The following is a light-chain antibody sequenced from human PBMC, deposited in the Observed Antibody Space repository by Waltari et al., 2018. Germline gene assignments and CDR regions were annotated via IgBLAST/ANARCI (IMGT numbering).Light chain of an antibody. CDR3: MQGTHWPPIT. CDR1: QSLVHSDGNTY. J-gene: IGKJ5*01. CDR2: KVS. Sequence: DVVMTQSPLSLPVTLGQPASISCTSSQSLVHSDGNTYLNWFQQRPGQSPRSLIYKVSNRDSGVPDRFSGSGSGTDFTLKITRVEAEDVGVYYCMQGTHWPPITFGQGTRLEIK. V-gene: IGKV2-30*02.